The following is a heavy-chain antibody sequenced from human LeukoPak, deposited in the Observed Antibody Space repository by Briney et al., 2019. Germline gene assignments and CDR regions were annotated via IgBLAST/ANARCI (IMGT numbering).Heavy chain of an antibody. CDR2: INHSGST. CDR1: GGSFSGYY. V-gene: IGHV4-34*01. CDR3: ARVRMTTAYYYYYGMDV. J-gene: IGHJ6*02. D-gene: IGHD4-17*01. Sequence: SETLSLTCAVYGGSFSGYYWSWIRQPPGKGLEWIGEINHSGSTNYNPSLKSRVTISVDTSKNQFSLKLSSVTAADTAVYYCARVRMTTAYYYYYGMDVWGRGTTVTVSS.